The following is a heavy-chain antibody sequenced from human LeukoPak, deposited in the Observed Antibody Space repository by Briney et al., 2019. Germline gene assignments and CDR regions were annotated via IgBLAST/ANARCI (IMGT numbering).Heavy chain of an antibody. CDR1: GYTFTIHY. Sequence: ASVNVSYRASGYTFTIHYMHWVRQAPGQGSEWMRLINPSGTSTIYAEKFQGRIIITRDISTTTDYMDKSSLRSEHTAVYSCERDNSIGGRGWWFDPWGQGTLVTVSS. CDR3: ERDNSIGGRGWWFDP. D-gene: IGHD4-23*01. CDR2: INPSGTST. V-gene: IGHV1-46*01. J-gene: IGHJ5*02.